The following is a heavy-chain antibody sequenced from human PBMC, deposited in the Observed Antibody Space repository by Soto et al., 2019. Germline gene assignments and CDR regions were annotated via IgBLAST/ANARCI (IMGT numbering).Heavy chain of an antibody. CDR2: IIPILGIA. J-gene: IGHJ3*02. V-gene: IGHV1-69*02. Sequence: SVKVSCKASGGTFSSYTISWVRQAPGQGLEWMGRIIPILGIANYAQKFQGRVTITADKSTSTAYMELSSLRSEDTAVYYCAITASEYSSSFFGAFDIWGQGTMVTVSS. D-gene: IGHD6-6*01. CDR1: GGTFSSYT. CDR3: AITASEYSSSFFGAFDI.